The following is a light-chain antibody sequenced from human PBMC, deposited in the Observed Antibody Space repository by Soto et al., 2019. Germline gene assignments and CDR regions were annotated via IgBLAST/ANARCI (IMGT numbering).Light chain of an antibody. V-gene: IGKV3-11*01. CDR1: EDVCNS. CDR2: DVS. CDR3: QQRYNWPRT. J-gene: IGKJ1*01. Sequence: DIVLTQSPAILSLSPGERATLSCRASEDVCNSLAWYQQRPGQSPRLLIYDVSNRATGIPSRFSGSDSGADFTLTISSLEPDDFAIYYCQQRYNWPRTFGQGTRVEI.